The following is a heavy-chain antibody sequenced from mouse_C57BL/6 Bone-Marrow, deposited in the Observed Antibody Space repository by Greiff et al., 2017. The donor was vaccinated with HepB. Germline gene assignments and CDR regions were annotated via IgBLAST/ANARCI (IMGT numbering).Heavy chain of an antibody. CDR1: GFNIKDDY. Sequence: DVQLQESGAELVRPGASVKLSCTASGFNIKDDYMHWVKQRPEQGLEWIGWIDPENGDTEYASKFQGKATITADTSSNPAYLQLSSLTSEDTAVYYCTTCLYDYWYFDVWGTGTTVTVSS. CDR2: IDPENGDT. J-gene: IGHJ1*03. D-gene: IGHD2-3*01. CDR3: TTCLYDYWYFDV. V-gene: IGHV14-4*01.